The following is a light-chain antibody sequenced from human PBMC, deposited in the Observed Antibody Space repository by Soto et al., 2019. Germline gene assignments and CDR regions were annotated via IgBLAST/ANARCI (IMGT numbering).Light chain of an antibody. J-gene: IGLJ1*01. Sequence: QSVLTQPHSVSAAPGQKVTISCSGSSSNIGNNYVSWYQQLPGTAPKLLIYDNNKRPSGIPDRFSGSKSGTSATLGITGLQTGDEFDDQCGPWDSRPTAYVFATSTKVTV. V-gene: IGLV1-51*01. CDR1: SSNIGNNY. CDR2: DNN. CDR3: GPWDSRPTAYV.